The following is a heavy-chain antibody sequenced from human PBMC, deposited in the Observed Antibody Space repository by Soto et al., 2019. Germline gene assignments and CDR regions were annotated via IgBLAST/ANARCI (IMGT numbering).Heavy chain of an antibody. CDR1: GFTFSSYA. CDR2: ISGSGGTT. CDR3: AKGRAPFLGRGMDV. V-gene: IGHV3-23*01. J-gene: IGHJ6*02. Sequence: GGSLRLSCAASGFTFSSYAMSWVRQAAGKGLEWVSDISGSGGTTYYADSVKGRFTISRDSSKNTLYLQMNSLRAEDTAVYYCAKGRAPFLGRGMDVWGQGTTVTVSS. D-gene: IGHD3-10*01.